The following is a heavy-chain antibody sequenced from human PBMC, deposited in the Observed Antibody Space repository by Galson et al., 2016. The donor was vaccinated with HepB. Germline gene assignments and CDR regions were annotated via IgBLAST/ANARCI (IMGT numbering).Heavy chain of an antibody. V-gene: IGHV3-30*04. Sequence: SLRLSCAASGFTFSSYAMHWVRQAPGKGLEWVAVISYDGNVKYYTDSVKSRFTISKDKSRNTMYLQMNSLGAEDSAVYYCATGYCTDGLCSNFDYWGQGTLVTVSS. CDR3: ATGYCTDGLCSNFDY. CDR1: GFTFSSYA. D-gene: IGHD2-8*01. CDR2: ISYDGNVK. J-gene: IGHJ4*02.